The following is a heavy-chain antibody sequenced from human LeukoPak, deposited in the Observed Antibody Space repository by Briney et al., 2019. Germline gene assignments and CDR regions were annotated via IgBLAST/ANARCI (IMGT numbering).Heavy chain of an antibody. J-gene: IGHJ6*02. CDR2: ISWNSGSI. D-gene: IGHD2-15*01. CDR3: AKDISAGSSYYYGMDV. CDR1: GFTFDDYA. V-gene: IGHV3-9*01. Sequence: GRSLRLSCAASGFTFDDYAMHWVRQAPGKGLEWVSGISWNSGSIGYADSVKGRFTISRDNAKNSLYLQMNSLRAEDTALYYCAKDISAGSSYYYGMDVWGQGTTVTVSS.